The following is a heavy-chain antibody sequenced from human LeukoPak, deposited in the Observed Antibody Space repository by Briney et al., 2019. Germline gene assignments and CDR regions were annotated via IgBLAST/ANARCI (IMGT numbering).Heavy chain of an antibody. D-gene: IGHD6-13*01. CDR2: IRYDGSNK. V-gene: IGHV3-30*02. Sequence: GGSLRLSCAASGFTFSSYGMHWVRQAPGKGLEWVAFIRYDGSNKYYADSVKGRFTISRDNSKNTLYLQMNSLRAEDTAVYYCAILSDSSSWYLDGFDYWGQGTLVTVSS. CDR1: GFTFSSYG. CDR3: AILSDSSSWYLDGFDY. J-gene: IGHJ4*02.